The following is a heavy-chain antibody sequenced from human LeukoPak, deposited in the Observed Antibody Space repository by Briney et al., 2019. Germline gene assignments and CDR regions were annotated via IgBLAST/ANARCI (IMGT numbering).Heavy chain of an antibody. J-gene: IGHJ4*02. Sequence: PGGSLRLSCAASGFTFSSYDIHWVRQAPGKGLEWVAFIRYDGSNKYYADSVKGRFTISRDNSKNTLYLQMNSLRAEDTAVYYCAKDAWQQLVPGYWGQGTLVTVSS. D-gene: IGHD6-13*01. CDR1: GFTFSSYD. CDR2: IRYDGSNK. CDR3: AKDAWQQLVPGY. V-gene: IGHV3-30*02.